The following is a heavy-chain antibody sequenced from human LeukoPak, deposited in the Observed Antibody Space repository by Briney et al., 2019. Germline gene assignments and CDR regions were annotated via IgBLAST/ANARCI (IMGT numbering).Heavy chain of an antibody. J-gene: IGHJ4*02. CDR1: GFTFSSYW. V-gene: IGHV3-74*01. CDR2: INSDGSST. CDR3: ARDQGGILTGYYTEFDY. D-gene: IGHD3-9*01. Sequence: GGSLRLSCAASGFTFSSYWMHWVRQAPGKGLVWVSRINSDGSSTSYADSVKGRFTISRDDAKNTLYLQMNSLRAEDTAVYYCARDQGGILTGYYTEFDYWGQGTLVTVSS.